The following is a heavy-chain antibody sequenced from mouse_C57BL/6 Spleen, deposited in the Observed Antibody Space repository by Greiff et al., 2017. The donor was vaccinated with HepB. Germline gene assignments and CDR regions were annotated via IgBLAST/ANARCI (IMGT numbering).Heavy chain of an antibody. V-gene: IGHV14-2*01. CDR3: ARIRHYYGSPPFDV. Sequence: VQLQQSGAELVKPGASVKLSCTASGFNIKDYYMHWVKQRTEQGLEWIGRIDPEDGETKYALKFQGKATITADTSSNTAYLQLSSLTSEDTAVYYCARIRHYYGSPPFDVWGTGTTVTVSS. J-gene: IGHJ1*03. D-gene: IGHD1-1*01. CDR1: GFNIKDYY. CDR2: IDPEDGET.